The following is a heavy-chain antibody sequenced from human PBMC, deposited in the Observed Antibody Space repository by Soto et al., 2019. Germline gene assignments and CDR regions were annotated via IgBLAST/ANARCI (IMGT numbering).Heavy chain of an antibody. Sequence: RASVKVSCKASGYTFTSYDINWVRQATGQGLEWMGWMNPNSGNTGYAQKFQGRVTMTRNTSISTAYMELSSLRSEDTAVYYCARGPYSGSYYFPWAFDYWGQGTLVTVSS. D-gene: IGHD1-26*01. CDR1: GYTFTSYD. CDR2: MNPNSGNT. J-gene: IGHJ4*02. V-gene: IGHV1-8*01. CDR3: ARGPYSGSYYFPWAFDY.